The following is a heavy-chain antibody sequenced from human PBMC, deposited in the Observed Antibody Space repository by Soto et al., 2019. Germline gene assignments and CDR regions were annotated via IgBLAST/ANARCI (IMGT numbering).Heavy chain of an antibody. Sequence: SETLSLTCTVSGGSISSGGYYWSWIRQHPGKGLEWIGYIFYSGSTYYNPSLKSRVTISVDTSKNQFSLKLNSVTAADTAVYYCARRVRDILTRDPRAFDYWGQGTLVTVSS. CDR1: GGSISSGGYY. D-gene: IGHD3-9*01. CDR3: ARRVRDILTRDPRAFDY. V-gene: IGHV4-31*03. CDR2: IFYSGST. J-gene: IGHJ4*02.